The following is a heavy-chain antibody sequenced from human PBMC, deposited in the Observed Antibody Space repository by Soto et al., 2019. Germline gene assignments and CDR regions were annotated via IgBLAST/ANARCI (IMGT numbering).Heavy chain of an antibody. V-gene: IGHV4-39*01. CDR3: ARLRGLRYFDWYFDL. J-gene: IGHJ2*01. D-gene: IGHD3-9*01. Sequence: QLQLQESGPGLVKPSETLSLTCTVSGGSISSSSYYWGWIRQPPGKGLEWIGSIYYSGSTYYNPYLKSRVTISADTSRNQFSLKLSSVTAADTAVYYCARLRGLRYFDWYFDLWGRGTLVTVSS. CDR1: GGSISSSSYY. CDR2: IYYSGST.